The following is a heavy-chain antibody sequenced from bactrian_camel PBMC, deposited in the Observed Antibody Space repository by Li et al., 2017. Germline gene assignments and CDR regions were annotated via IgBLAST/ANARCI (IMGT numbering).Heavy chain of an antibody. D-gene: IGHD4*01. CDR1: GYTDSSYC. Sequence: HVQLVESGGGSVQAGGSLRLSCAVSGYTDSSYCMGWFRQAPGKGLEWVSIINRGGTTYYADSVKGRFTISKDNAESTAYLQLNSLDPEDTAMYYCAKGESYWSDYSDWGQGTQVTVS. CDR2: INRGGTT. CDR3: AKGESYWSDYSD. V-gene: IGHV3S1*01. J-gene: IGHJ4*01.